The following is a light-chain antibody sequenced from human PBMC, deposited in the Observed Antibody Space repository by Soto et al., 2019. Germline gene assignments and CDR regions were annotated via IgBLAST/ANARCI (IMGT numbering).Light chain of an antibody. V-gene: IGKV3-20*01. CDR2: DGS. Sequence: EVVLTQSPGTLSLSPGERASLSCRASQSVSSSTVAWYQQKPGQAPRLLIYDGSSRVTGIPDRFSGSGSGTDFTLTINRLEPEDFAVYYCQQYGSSPPLTFGGGTKVDIK. J-gene: IGKJ4*01. CDR3: QQYGSSPPLT. CDR1: QSVSSST.